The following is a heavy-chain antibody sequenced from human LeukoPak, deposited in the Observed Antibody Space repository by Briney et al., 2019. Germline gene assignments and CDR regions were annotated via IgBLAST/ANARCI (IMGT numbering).Heavy chain of an antibody. CDR1: GGSISSSSYY. V-gene: IGHV4-39*07. CDR3: ASGVRVTTFDY. J-gene: IGHJ4*02. D-gene: IGHD4-11*01. CDR2: IYYSGST. Sequence: KPSETLSLTCTVSGGSISSSSYYWGWIRQPPGKGLEWIGSIYYSGSTYYNPSLKSRVTISVDTSKNQFSLKLSSVTAADTAVYYCASGVRVTTFDYWGQGTLVTVSS.